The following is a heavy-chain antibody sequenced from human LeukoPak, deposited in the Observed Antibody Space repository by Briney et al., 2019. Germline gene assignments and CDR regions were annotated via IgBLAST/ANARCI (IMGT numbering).Heavy chain of an antibody. V-gene: IGHV3-23*01. CDR1: GFTFSSYA. CDR2: ISGSGGST. J-gene: IGHJ4*02. CDR3: AKDSLRYCSSTSCYADY. D-gene: IGHD2-2*01. Sequence: PGGSLRLSCAASGFTFSSYAMRWVRQAPGKGLEWVSAISGSGGSTYYADSVKGRFTISRDNSKNTLYLQMNSLRAEDTAVYYCAKDSLRYCSSTSCYADYWGQGTLVTVSS.